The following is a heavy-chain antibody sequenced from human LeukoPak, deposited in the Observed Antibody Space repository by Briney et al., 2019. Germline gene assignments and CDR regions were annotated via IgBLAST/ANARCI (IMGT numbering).Heavy chain of an antibody. CDR3: ARDSLTPPDSWETNWFDP. CDR1: SGSISTSNYY. J-gene: IGHJ5*02. CDR2: IFYSGST. V-gene: IGHV4-39*07. Sequence: SETLSLTCTVSSGSISTSNYYWGWVRQPPGKALEWIGNIFYSGSTYYSPSLKSRVTISVDTSKNRFSLKLSSVTAADTAVYYCARDSLTPPDSWETNWFDPWGQGTLVTVSS. D-gene: IGHD4/OR15-4a*01.